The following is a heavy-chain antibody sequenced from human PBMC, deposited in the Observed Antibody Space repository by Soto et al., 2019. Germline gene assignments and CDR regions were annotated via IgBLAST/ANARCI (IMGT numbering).Heavy chain of an antibody. J-gene: IGHJ4*02. D-gene: IGHD3-22*01. CDR3: AGSSGWLDYY. V-gene: IGHV3-7*05. CDR1: GFTFSSFW. CDR2: IKQDGSET. Sequence: EVQLVESGGGLVQPGGSLRLSCAASGFTFSSFWMSWVRQAPGKGLEWVANIKQDGSETRYVDSVKGRFTISRDNAKNSLYLQIVSLRAEDTAVYYCAGSSGWLDYYWGQGILVTVSS.